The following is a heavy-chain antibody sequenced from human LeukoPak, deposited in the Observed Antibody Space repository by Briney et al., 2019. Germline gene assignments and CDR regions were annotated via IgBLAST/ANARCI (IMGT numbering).Heavy chain of an antibody. J-gene: IGHJ4*02. CDR3: ASAPGYCSSTSCYPYGSFDY. CDR1: GYTFTGYY. CDR2: INPNSGGT. V-gene: IGHV1-2*02. D-gene: IGHD2-2*01. Sequence: GASVKVSCKASGYTFTGYYMHWVRQAPGQGLEWMGWINPNSGGTNCAQKFQGRVTMTRDTSISTAYMELSRLRSDDTAVYYCASAPGYCSSTSCYPYGSFDYWGQGTLVTVSS.